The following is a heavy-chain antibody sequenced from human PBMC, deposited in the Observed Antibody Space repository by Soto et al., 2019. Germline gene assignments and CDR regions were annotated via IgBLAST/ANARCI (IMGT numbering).Heavy chain of an antibody. V-gene: IGHV3-23*01. CDR2: LGGTGGRA. Sequence: GASLRLSFEASGFTFSSYAMCWVRQAPGKGLEWVSALGGTGGRAYYAGSVKGRFTVSRDNSRNTLFLQTNSLRVEDTAIYYCAKADRPYYEILTGPDYWGQGTLVTVPQ. J-gene: IGHJ4*02. D-gene: IGHD3-9*01. CDR3: AKADRPYYEILTGPDY. CDR1: GFTFSSYA.